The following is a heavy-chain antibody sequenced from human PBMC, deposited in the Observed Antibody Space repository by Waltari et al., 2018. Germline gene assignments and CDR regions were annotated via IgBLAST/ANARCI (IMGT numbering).Heavy chain of an antibody. Sequence: QVQLVQSGAEVKKPGSSVKISCRGSGSTFRSYSISWGRRAPGQGLEWMGRIIPIFGTANYAQKFQGRVTITADKSTSTAYRELSSLRSEDTGVYYCAGTRYAAVYYFDYWGQGTLVTVSS. CDR1: GSTFRSYS. J-gene: IGHJ4*02. CDR2: IIPIFGTA. D-gene: IGHD1-1*01. V-gene: IGHV1-69*08. CDR3: AGTRYAAVYYFDY.